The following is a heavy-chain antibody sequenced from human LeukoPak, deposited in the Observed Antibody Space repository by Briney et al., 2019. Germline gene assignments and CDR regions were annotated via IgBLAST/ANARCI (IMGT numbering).Heavy chain of an antibody. D-gene: IGHD6-13*01. CDR2: IYYSGST. J-gene: IGHJ4*02. CDR3: ARGGGYSSSWSY. V-gene: IGHV4-59*08. CDR1: GGSISGYY. Sequence: SETLSLTCNVSGGSISGYYWSWIRQPPGKGLEWIGYIYYSGSTNYNPSLKSRVTISVDTSKNQFSLKLRSVTAADTAVYYCARGGGYSSSWSYWGQGTLVTVSS.